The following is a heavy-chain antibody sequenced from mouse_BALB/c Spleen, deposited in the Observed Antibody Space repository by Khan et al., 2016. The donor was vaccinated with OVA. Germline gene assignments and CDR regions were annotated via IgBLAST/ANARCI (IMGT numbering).Heavy chain of an antibody. V-gene: IGHV3-2*02. CDR2: ISYSGRT. CDR3: AGSVTITTVLAPDFDS. D-gene: IGHD1-1*01. J-gene: IGHJ2*01. Sequence: EVQLQESGPGLVKPSQSLSLTCTVTGYSITSDYAWNWIRQFPGNKLEWMGYISYSGRTSYNPSLKSRISITRDKSKNQFFLQLKSVTSEDTATSYGAGSVTITTVLAPDFDSWGPGTTLTVSS. CDR1: GYSITSDYA.